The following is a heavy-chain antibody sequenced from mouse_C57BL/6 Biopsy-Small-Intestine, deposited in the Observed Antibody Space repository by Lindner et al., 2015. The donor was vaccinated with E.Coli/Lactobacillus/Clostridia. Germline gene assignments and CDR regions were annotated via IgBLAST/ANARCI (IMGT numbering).Heavy chain of an antibody. CDR2: INAGNGNT. CDR1: GYTFTTYS. D-gene: IGHD2-3*01. CDR3: ARDRQQLIYDAFDI. V-gene: IGHV1-84*02. Sequence: SVKVSCKASGYTFTTYSVHWVRQAPGQRLEWMGWINAGNGNTKYSQKFQGKVTITRDTSANTAYMELSSLRSEDTAVYYCARDRQQLIYDAFDIWGQGTMVTVSS. J-gene: IGHJ3*01.